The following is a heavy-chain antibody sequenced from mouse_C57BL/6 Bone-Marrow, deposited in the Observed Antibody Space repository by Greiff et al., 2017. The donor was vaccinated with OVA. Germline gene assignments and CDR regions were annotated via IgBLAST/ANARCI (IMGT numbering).Heavy chain of an antibody. J-gene: IGHJ3*01. CDR3: ADGCYGYGPWFAY. Sequence: VQLQQPGTELVKPGASVKLSCKASGYTFTSYWMHWVKQRPGQGLEWIGNINPSNGGTNYNEKFKSKATLTVDKSSSTAYMQLSSLTSADASVDYCADGCYGYGPWFAYWGQGTLVTVSA. CDR2: INPSNGGT. CDR1: GYTFTSYW. V-gene: IGHV1-53*01. D-gene: IGHD2-2*01.